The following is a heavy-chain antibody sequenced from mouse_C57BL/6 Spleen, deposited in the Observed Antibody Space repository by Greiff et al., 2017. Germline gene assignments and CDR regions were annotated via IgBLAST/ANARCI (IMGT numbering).Heavy chain of an antibody. CDR2: IGPGSGGT. Sequence: QVQLQQSGAELVRPGASVTLSCKASGYTFTDYEMHWVKQTPVQGLEWIGAIGPGSGGTSYNEKFKGKAILTADKSYSTAYMELSSLTSEDSAVYYCTRGVYFRNCYFDYWGKGTTLTVSS. CDR1: GYTFTDYE. D-gene: IGHD4-1*01. J-gene: IGHJ2*01. V-gene: IGHV1-15*01. CDR3: TRGVYFRNCYFDY.